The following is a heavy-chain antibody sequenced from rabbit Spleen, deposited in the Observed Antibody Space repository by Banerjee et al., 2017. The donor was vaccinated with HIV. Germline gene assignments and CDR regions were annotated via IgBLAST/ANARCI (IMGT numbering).Heavy chain of an antibody. Sequence: QSLEESGGDLVKPEGSLTLTCTASGFSFSSSYYMCWVRQAPGKGLEWIACIDTRDGDTDYANWPKGRFTISKTSSTTVTLQMTSLTAADTATYFCARNYVNAFDPWGPGTLVTVS. J-gene: IGHJ2*01. D-gene: IGHD1-1*01. CDR2: IDTRDGDT. CDR1: GFSFSSSYY. CDR3: ARNYVNAFDP. V-gene: IGHV1S40*01.